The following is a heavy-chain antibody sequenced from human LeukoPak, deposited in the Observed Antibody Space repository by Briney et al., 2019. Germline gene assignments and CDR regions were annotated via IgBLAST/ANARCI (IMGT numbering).Heavy chain of an antibody. D-gene: IGHD3-10*01. CDR1: GYSFTNYW. J-gene: IGHJ5*02. Sequence: RGESLKISCKGSGYSFTNYWIGWVRQKPGKGLEWMGIIYPGDSDTRYGPSFQGQVTISADKSVSTAYLQWSSLKASDTAMYYCASTTYGSGNYLPESWGQGTPVTLSS. CDR3: ASTTYGSGNYLPES. CDR2: IYPGDSDT. V-gene: IGHV5-51*01.